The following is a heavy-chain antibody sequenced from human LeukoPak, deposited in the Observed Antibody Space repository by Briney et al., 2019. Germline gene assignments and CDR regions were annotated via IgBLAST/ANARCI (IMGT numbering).Heavy chain of an antibody. CDR3: ARSSSRLFDY. J-gene: IGHJ4*02. V-gene: IGHV3-48*03. Sequence: PGGSLRLSCAASGLTFSSYEINWVRQAPGKGLEWVSFIGADDTIIYYADSVKGRFTISRDNAKNSLYLQMNSLRAEDTAVYYCARSSSRLFDYWGQGTLVTVSS. D-gene: IGHD6-6*01. CDR1: GLTFSSYE. CDR2: IGADDTII.